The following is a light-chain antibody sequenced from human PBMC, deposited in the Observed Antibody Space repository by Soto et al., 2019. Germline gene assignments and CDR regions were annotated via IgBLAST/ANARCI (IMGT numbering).Light chain of an antibody. Sequence: VLTQPPSVSGAPGQRVTISCTGSSSNIGAGYDVHWYQQLPGTAPKLLIYGNSNRPSGVPDRFSGSKSGTSASLAITGLQAEDEADYYCQSYDSSLSGSCVFGTGTKVTVL. CDR1: SSNIGAGYD. V-gene: IGLV1-40*01. CDR2: GNS. J-gene: IGLJ1*01. CDR3: QSYDSSLSGSCV.